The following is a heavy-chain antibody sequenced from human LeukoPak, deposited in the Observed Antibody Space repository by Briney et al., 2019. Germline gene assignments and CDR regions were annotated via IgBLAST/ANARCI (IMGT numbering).Heavy chain of an antibody. D-gene: IGHD3/OR15-3a*01. J-gene: IGHJ4*02. CDR3: ARQTGSGLFILP. V-gene: IGHV4-39*01. CDR2: IYYSGNT. Sequence: SETLSLTCTVSGVSISSSNSYWGWIRHPPGKGLEWIGSIYYSGNTYYNASLKSQVSISIDTSENQFSLRLTSVTAADTAVYYCARQTGSGLFILPGGQGTLVTVSS. CDR1: GVSISSSNSY.